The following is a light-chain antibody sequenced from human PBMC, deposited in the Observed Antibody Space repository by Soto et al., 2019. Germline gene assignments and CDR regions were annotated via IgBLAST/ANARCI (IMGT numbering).Light chain of an antibody. J-gene: IGKJ1*01. CDR1: QSVSSY. V-gene: IGKV3-11*01. CDR2: DAA. Sequence: EIVLTQSPATLSLSPGERAXXXXRASQSVSSYLAWYQQKPGQXPRLLIYDAAXRATGIPARFSGSGSGTDFTLTISSLEPEDFAVYYCQQYNKWRTFGQGTKVDIK. CDR3: QQYNKWRT.